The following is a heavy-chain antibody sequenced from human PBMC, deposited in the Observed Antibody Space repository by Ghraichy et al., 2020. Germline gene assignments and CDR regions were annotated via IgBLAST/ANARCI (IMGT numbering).Heavy chain of an antibody. V-gene: IGHV2-5*02. CDR2: LYWDDDK. D-gene: IGHD5-18*01. CDR1: GFSLTTSGVG. CDR3: AHTTAPRVVQH. J-gene: IGHJ1*01. Sequence: PTHTLTLTFLFSGFSLTTSGVGVGWIRQPPGKALEWLALLYWDDDKRYSPSLKSRLTITKDTSKNQVVLTMTHMDPVDTATYYCAHTTAPRVVQHWGQGTLVTVSS.